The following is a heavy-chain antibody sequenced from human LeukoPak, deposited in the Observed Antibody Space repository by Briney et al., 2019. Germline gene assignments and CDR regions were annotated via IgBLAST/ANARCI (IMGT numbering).Heavy chain of an antibody. D-gene: IGHD2-21*02. V-gene: IGHV3-33*06. CDR1: GFTFSSYG. J-gene: IGHJ4*02. CDR2: IWYDGSNK. Sequence: GGSLRLSXAASGFTFSSYGMHWVRQAPGKGLEWVAVIWYDGSNKYYADSVKGRFTISRDNSKNTLYLQMNSLRAEDTAVYYCAKEPLAYCGGDCQSAYFDYWGQGTPVTVSS. CDR3: AKEPLAYCGGDCQSAYFDY.